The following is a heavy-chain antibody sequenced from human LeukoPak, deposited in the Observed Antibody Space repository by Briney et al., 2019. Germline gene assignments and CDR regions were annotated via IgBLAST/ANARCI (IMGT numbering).Heavy chain of an antibody. CDR2: ISGSGGST. D-gene: IGHD6-19*01. J-gene: IGHJ4*02. CDR3: ARGSSSGWYWDYFDY. Sequence: GGSLRLSCAASGFTFSSYAMSWVRQAPGKGLEWVSAISGSGGSTYYADSVKGRFTISRDNSKNTLYLQMNSLRAEDTAVYYCARGSSSGWYWDYFDYWGQGTLVTVSS. CDR1: GFTFSSYA. V-gene: IGHV3-23*01.